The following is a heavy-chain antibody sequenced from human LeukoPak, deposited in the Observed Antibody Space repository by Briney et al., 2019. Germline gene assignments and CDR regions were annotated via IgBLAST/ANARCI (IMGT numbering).Heavy chain of an antibody. CDR2: INAGNGNT. J-gene: IGHJ4*02. V-gene: IGHV1-3*01. CDR3: ARGPYSNYVPFDY. CDR1: GYTFTSYA. Sequence: ASVKVSCKASGYTFTSYAMHWVRQAPGQRLEWMGWINAGNGNTKYSQEFQGRVTITRDTSASTAYMELSSLRSEDTAVYYCARGPYSNYVPFDYWGQGTLVTVSS. D-gene: IGHD4-11*01.